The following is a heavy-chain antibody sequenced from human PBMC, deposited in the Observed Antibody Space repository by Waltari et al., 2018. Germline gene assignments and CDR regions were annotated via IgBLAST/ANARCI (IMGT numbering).Heavy chain of an antibody. CDR2: IFHTGST. CDR3: ARAPSRDAFDI. CDR1: GGYIYSRGDY. V-gene: IGHV4-30-2*01. J-gene: IGHJ3*02. Sequence: QLQLQESGSGLVKPSQTLSITCAVSGGYIYSRGDYWSLIRQPPGNVLEWIGYIFHTGSTYYNPSLKSRVTISVDRSKNQFSLNLSSVTAADTAVYFCARAPSRDAFDIWGQGTMVTVSS.